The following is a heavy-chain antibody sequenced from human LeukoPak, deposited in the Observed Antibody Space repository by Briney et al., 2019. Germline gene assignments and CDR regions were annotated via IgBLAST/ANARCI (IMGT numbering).Heavy chain of an antibody. Sequence: SETLSLTCTVSGDSISSYYWGWIRQPPGKGLEWIGYIYYSGNTNYNPSPKSRVTISVDTSKNQFSLKLSSVTAADTAVYYCARALQATRYYFDYWGQGTLVTVSS. J-gene: IGHJ4*02. V-gene: IGHV4-59*01. D-gene: IGHD5-12*01. CDR3: ARALQATRYYFDY. CDR2: IYYSGNT. CDR1: GDSISSYY.